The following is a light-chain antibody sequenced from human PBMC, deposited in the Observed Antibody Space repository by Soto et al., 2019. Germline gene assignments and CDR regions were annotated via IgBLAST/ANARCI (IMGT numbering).Light chain of an antibody. CDR3: QSYDSDFVV. V-gene: IGLV6-57*04. Sequence: LTQPHPVSESPGKTLSISCTRSSGSIANNYVQWYQQRPGSAPTTVIYENNQRLSGVPDRFSGSTDGSSNSASLTISGLQTEDEADYYCQSYDSDFVVFGGGTKLTVL. CDR1: SGSIANNY. J-gene: IGLJ2*01. CDR2: ENN.